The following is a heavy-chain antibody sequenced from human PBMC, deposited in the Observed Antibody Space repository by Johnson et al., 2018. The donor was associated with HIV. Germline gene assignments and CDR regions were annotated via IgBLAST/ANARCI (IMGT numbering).Heavy chain of an antibody. CDR2: ISYDGSNK. Sequence: QMQLVESGGGLVQPGGSLRLSCAASGFTFSSYAMSWVRQAPGKGLEWVAVISYDGSNKYYADSVKGRFTISRDNSKNTLYLQMNSLRAEDTAVYYCARHGTTVVTRGAFDIWGQGTMVTVSS. V-gene: IGHV3-30-3*01. CDR3: ARHGTTVVTRGAFDI. D-gene: IGHD4-23*01. J-gene: IGHJ3*02. CDR1: GFTFSSYA.